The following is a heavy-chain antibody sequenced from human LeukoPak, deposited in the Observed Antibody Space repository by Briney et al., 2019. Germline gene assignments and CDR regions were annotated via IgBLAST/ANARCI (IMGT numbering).Heavy chain of an antibody. D-gene: IGHD3-10*01. Sequence: SETLSLTCTVSGDSISSTSYYWDWIRQPPGKGLEWIGSIYNSGTTYYNPSLKSRVTTSVDTSKNQFSLKVSSVTAADTAVYYCASRVYGLGSFNYWGQGTLVTVSS. V-gene: IGHV4-39*01. CDR3: ASRVYGLGSFNY. J-gene: IGHJ4*01. CDR2: IYNSGTT. CDR1: GDSISSTSYY.